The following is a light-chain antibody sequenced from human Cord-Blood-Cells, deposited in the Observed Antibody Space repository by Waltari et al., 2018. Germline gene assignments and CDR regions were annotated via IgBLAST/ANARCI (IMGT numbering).Light chain of an antibody. V-gene: IGLV2-14*03. CDR2: DVS. Sequence: QSALTQPASVSGSPGQSITISCTGTSSEVGGYNYVSWYQQHPVKAPKLMIYDVSNRPSGVSNRFSGSKSGNTASLTISGLQAEDEADYYCSSYTSSSTLVFGGGTKLTVL. J-gene: IGLJ3*02. CDR3: SSYTSSSTLV. CDR1: SSEVGGYNY.